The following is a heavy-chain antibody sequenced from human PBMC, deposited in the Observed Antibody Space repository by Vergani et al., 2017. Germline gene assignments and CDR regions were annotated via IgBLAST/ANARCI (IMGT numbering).Heavy chain of an antibody. J-gene: IGHJ4*02. D-gene: IGHD3-22*01. CDR1: GGSFSGYY. CDR3: ARVRLKYYYDSSGYPVDY. CDR2: INHSGST. V-gene: IGHV4-34*01. Sequence: QVQLQQWGAGLLKPSETLSLTCAVYGGSFSGYYWSWIRQPPGKGLEWIGEINHSGSTNYNPSLKSRVTISIDTSKNQFSLKLSSVTAADTAVYYCARVRLKYYYDSSGYPVDYWGQGTLVTVSS.